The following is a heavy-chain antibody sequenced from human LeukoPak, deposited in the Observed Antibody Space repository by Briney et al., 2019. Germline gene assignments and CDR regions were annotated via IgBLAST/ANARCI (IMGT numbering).Heavy chain of an antibody. CDR2: ISYSGGT. CDR1: GVSMRGYY. D-gene: IGHD2-2*02. J-gene: IGHJ4*02. Sequence: SETLSLTCIVSGVSMRGYYLTWIRQPPGQGLAWIGYISYSGGTNYNPSLESRVTMSVYTSKNEFSLYVNSVTAADTAIYYCARRAIPSEPHYLDFWGQGILVTVSS. V-gene: IGHV4-59*08. CDR3: ARRAIPSEPHYLDF.